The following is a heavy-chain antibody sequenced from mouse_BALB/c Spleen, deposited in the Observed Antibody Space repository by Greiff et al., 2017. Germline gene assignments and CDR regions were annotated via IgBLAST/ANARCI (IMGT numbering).Heavy chain of an antibody. CDR1: GFSLTSYG. CDR2: IWAGGST. CDR3: ARNRYDRDYYAMDY. J-gene: IGHJ4*01. Sequence: QVQLKESGPGLVAPSQSLSITCTVSGFSLTSYGVHWVRQPPGKGLEWLGVIWAGGSTNYNSALMSRLSISKDNSKSQVFLKMNSLQTDDTAMYYCARNRYDRDYYAMDYWGQGTSVTVSS. D-gene: IGHD2-14*01. V-gene: IGHV2-9*02.